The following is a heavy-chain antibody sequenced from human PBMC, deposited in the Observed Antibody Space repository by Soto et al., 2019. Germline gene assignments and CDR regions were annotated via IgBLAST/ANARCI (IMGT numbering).Heavy chain of an antibody. CDR1: GFTFDDYT. CDR3: AKDIAGSGWYSLDY. Sequence: EVQLVESGGVVVQPGGSLRLSCAASGFTFDDYTMHWVRQAPGKGLEWVSLISWDGDSTYYADSVKGRFTISRDNSENSLYLQMNSLRSADTAVYYCAKDIAGSGWYSLDYWGQGTLVTVSS. J-gene: IGHJ4*02. V-gene: IGHV3-43*01. D-gene: IGHD6-19*01. CDR2: ISWDGDST.